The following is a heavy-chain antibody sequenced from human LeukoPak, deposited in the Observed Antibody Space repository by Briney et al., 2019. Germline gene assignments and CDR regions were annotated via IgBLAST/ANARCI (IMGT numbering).Heavy chain of an antibody. V-gene: IGHV3-23*01. J-gene: IGHJ4*02. D-gene: IGHD5-12*01. Sequence: GGSLRLSCAASGFTFSINVMIWVRQAPGKGLEWVSSIPASGDSTYYADSVKGRFTISRDNSKNSLYLQMNSLRAEDTAVYYCAKDWAYSDYDEEDYWGQGTLVTVSS. CDR1: GFTFSINV. CDR2: IPASGDST. CDR3: AKDWAYSDYDEEDY.